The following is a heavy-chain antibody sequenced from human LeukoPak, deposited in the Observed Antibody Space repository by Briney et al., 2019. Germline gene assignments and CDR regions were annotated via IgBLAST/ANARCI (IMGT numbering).Heavy chain of an antibody. J-gene: IGHJ3*02. V-gene: IGHV3-21*01. CDR1: GFTFSSYR. CDR3: ARGEAVAGTDAFDI. CDR2: ISSSSSYI. D-gene: IGHD6-19*01. Sequence: GGSLRLSCAASGFTFSSYRMNWVRQAPGKGLEWVSSISSSSSYIYYADSVKGRFTISRDNAKNSLYLQMNSLRAEDTAVYYCARGEAVAGTDAFDIWGQGTMVTVSS.